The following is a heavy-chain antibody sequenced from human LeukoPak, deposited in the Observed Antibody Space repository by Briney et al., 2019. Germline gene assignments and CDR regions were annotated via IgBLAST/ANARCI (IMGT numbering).Heavy chain of an antibody. CDR2: ISSSSSCI. CDR1: GFTFSSYS. V-gene: IGHV3-21*01. CDR3: ARSYSWLAPFDY. J-gene: IGHJ4*02. Sequence: GGSLRLSCAASGFTFSSYSMNRVRQAPGKGLEWVSSISSSSSCIYYADSVKGRFTISRDNAKNSLYLQMNSLRAEDTAVYYCARSYSWLAPFDYWGQGTLVTVSS. D-gene: IGHD6-19*01.